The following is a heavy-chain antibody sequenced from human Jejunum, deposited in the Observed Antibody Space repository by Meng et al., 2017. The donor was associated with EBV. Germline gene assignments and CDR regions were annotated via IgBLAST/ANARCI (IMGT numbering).Heavy chain of an antibody. Sequence: QVKLVKSGVDVKKPGASVKVSCKASGYTFTSYDINWVRQATGQGPEWMGWMSPNSGNTGYAQKFQGRVTMTRDTSISTAYMELSSLRSEDTAVYYCAGGVAAGFDYWGQGTLVTGSS. D-gene: IGHD6-13*01. CDR2: MSPNSGNT. CDR3: AGGVAAGFDY. V-gene: IGHV1-8*02. J-gene: IGHJ4*02. CDR1: GYTFTSYD.